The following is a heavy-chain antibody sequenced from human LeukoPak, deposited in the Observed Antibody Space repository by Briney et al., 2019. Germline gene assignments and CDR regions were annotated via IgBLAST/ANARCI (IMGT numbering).Heavy chain of an antibody. V-gene: IGHV4-4*07. CDR3: ARVSKVGYCSGGSCYYYYGMDV. J-gene: IGHJ6*02. CDR2: IYTSGST. Sequence: SETLSLTCTVSGGSISSYYWSWIRQPAGKGLEWIGRIYTSGSTNYNPPLKSRVTMSVDTSKNQFYLKLSSVTAADTAVYDCARVSKVGYCSGGSCYYYYGMDVWGQGTTVTVSS. D-gene: IGHD2-15*01. CDR1: GGSISSYY.